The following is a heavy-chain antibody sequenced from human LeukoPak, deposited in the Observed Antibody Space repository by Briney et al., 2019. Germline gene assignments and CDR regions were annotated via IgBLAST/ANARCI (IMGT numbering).Heavy chain of an antibody. CDR1: RFTFNTYA. CDR2: ISGNGYIT. V-gene: IGHV3-23*01. J-gene: IGHJ4*02. CDR3: ARVKRDCGGGTCYSYDY. Sequence: GGSLRLSCAASRFTFNTYAVNWVRQAPGKGLEWVSAISGNGYITYYADSVSGRFTISRDNSKNTLYLKMNSMRAEDTDVYYCARVKRDCGGGTCYSYDYWGQGTQVTVS. D-gene: IGHD2-15*01.